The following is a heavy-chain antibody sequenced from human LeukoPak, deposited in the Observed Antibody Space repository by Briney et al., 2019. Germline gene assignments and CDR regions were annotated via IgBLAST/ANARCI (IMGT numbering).Heavy chain of an antibody. CDR2: FHHGGSP. D-gene: IGHD4-17*01. CDR1: GGSINNGDYI. Sequence: SETLSLTCTVPGGSINNGDYIWTWIRQPPGKGLEWIGRFHHGGSPSYNPSLQSRVTISADTSKNQFSLNLRSVTDADTAVYYCARGLPTDKIDYWGQGTLVTVSS. CDR3: ARGLPTDKIDY. J-gene: IGHJ4*02. V-gene: IGHV4-30-4*01.